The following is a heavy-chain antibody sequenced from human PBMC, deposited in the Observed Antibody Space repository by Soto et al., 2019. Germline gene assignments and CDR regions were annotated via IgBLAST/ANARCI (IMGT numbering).Heavy chain of an antibody. CDR2: VYYSGSS. CDR1: GDSISGGASF. CDR3: AKLSCTSSTCYFPGWFDP. D-gene: IGHD2-2*01. Sequence: SETLSLTCTVSGDSISGGASFWRWIRQPPGKGLEWIANVYYSGSSYYNPSLKSRLTISVDTTKNQFSLQLKSMTAADTAVYYCAKLSCTSSTCYFPGWFDPWGQGTLVTVSS. J-gene: IGHJ5*02. V-gene: IGHV4-30-4*01.